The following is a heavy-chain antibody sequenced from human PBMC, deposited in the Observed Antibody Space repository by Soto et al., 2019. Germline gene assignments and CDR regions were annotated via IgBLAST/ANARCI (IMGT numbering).Heavy chain of an antibody. V-gene: IGHV3-23*01. CDR1: GFTFSNYA. CDR3: VKDFRGGYDWTHD. J-gene: IGHJ4*02. D-gene: IGHD5-12*01. CDR2: IRGSGGPT. Sequence: EVQLLESGGDLVQPGGSLRLSCAASGFTFSNYAMSWVRQAPGQGLEWVSLIRGSGGPTNYADSVKGRFTVSRDNSKNMLFLQMNILRVEDTAVYYCVKDFRGGYDWTHDWGQGTLVTVSS.